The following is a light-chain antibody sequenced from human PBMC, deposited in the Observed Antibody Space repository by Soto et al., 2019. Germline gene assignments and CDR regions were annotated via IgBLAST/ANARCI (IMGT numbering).Light chain of an antibody. CDR1: QSISTW. CDR3: QQYNSYPLT. CDR2: KAS. Sequence: DIQMTQSPSTLSASVGDRVTITCRASQSISTWLAWYQQKPGKAPKVLIYKASTLESGVPSRFSGRGSETEFTNTMSGLQPDDFATYYWQQYNSYPLTFGGGTTVQIK. J-gene: IGKJ4*01. V-gene: IGKV1-5*03.